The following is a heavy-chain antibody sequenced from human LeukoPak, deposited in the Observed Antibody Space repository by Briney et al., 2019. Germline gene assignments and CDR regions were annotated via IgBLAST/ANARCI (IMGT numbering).Heavy chain of an antibody. CDR3: AKGGAGE. CDR1: GFTFSSYV. V-gene: IGHV3-23*01. CDR2: ISGSGGTT. Sequence: GGSLRLSCAASGFTFSSYVMNWARQAPGKGLEWVSGISGSGGTTNYADSVRGRFTISRDNSKNTLYLQMSSLRVEDTAVYYCAKGGAGEWGQGTLVSVSS. D-gene: IGHD2-15*01. J-gene: IGHJ4*02.